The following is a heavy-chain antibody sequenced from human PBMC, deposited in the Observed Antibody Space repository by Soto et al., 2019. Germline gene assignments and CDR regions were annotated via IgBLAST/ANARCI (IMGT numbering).Heavy chain of an antibody. V-gene: IGHV1-18*04. Sequence: QVQLVQSGPALKKPGASVKVSCKASGYTFTSYGISWVRQAPGQGLEWMGRINANNGDTDYRQKFQGRITMTADASTDTVYMDLRNLTTDDTGVYYCSRFGAYGSHWGQGTQITVSS. J-gene: IGHJ4*02. CDR2: INANNGDT. CDR3: SRFGAYGSH. D-gene: IGHD1-26*01. CDR1: GYTFTSYG.